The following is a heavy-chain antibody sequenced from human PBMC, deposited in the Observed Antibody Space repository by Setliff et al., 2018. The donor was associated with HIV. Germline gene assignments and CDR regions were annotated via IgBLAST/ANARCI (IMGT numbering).Heavy chain of an antibody. Sequence: ASETLSLTCAVYGGSFSGYYWSWIRQPPGKGLEWIGEINHDRTTNYNPSLKSRVAISVDTPKNQFSLTLNSVTAADTAVYYCARGSRQLTIFGVVFKTNYYFMDVWGKGTAVTVSS. CDR3: ARGSRQLTIFGVVFKTNYYFMDV. CDR2: INHDRTT. J-gene: IGHJ6*03. CDR1: GGSFSGYY. D-gene: IGHD3-3*01. V-gene: IGHV4-34*01.